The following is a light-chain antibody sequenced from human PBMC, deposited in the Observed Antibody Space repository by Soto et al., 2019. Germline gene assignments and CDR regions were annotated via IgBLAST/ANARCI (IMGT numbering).Light chain of an antibody. CDR2: EVR. V-gene: IGLV2-14*01. J-gene: IGLJ3*02. Sequence: QSVLTQPASVSGSPGQSITISCTGTSSDVGGHNYVSWYHQHPGKAPKLLIYEVRVRPSGVSIRFSGSKSANTASLTISGLQAEDEADYYCSSYTTTSTLRVFGGGTKVTVL. CDR1: SSDVGGHNY. CDR3: SSYTTTSTLRV.